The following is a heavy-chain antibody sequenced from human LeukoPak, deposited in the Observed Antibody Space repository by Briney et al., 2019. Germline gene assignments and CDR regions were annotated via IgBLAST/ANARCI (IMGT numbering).Heavy chain of an antibody. V-gene: IGHV4-59*12. CDR3: ARDFGYGDYFFDD. J-gene: IGHJ4*02. CDR1: RGSFSSYY. CDR2: IYYSGST. D-gene: IGHD4-17*01. Sequence: SETLSLTCTVSRGSFSSYYWSWIRQPPGKGLEWIGYIYYSGSTNYNPSLKSRVTMSVDTSKNQFSLKLSSVTAADTAVYYCARDFGYGDYFFDDWGQGTLVTVSS.